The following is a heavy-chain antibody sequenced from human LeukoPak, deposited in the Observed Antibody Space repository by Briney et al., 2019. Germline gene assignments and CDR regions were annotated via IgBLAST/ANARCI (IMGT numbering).Heavy chain of an antibody. Sequence: SETLSLTCTVSGDSISSGGYSWSWVRQPPGKGLEWIGYTYHSGSTYYNASLKSRVTISLDRSKNQFSLKLSSVTAADTAVYYCARSHITLGGIIVPQFDYWGLGTLVTVSS. D-gene: IGHD3-16*02. CDR2: TYHSGST. V-gene: IGHV4-30-2*01. CDR3: ARSHITLGGIIVPQFDY. CDR1: GDSISSGGYS. J-gene: IGHJ4*02.